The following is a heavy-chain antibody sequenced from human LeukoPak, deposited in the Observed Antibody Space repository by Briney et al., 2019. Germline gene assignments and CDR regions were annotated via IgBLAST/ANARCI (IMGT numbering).Heavy chain of an antibody. CDR2: ISGSGIST. CDR3: AKDRIAVTGIPCDY. V-gene: IGHV3-23*01. Sequence: GGSPRLSCAASGFTFYSHAMTWVRQAPGKGLEWVASISGSGISTYYADSVKGRFTISRDNAGDTVSLEMNSLKAEDTAVYYCAKDRIAVTGIPCDYWGQGALVTVSS. CDR1: GFTFYSHA. D-gene: IGHD6-19*01. J-gene: IGHJ4*02.